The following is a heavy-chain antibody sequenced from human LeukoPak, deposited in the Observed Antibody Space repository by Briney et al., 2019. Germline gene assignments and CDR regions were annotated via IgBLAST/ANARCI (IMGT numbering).Heavy chain of an antibody. J-gene: IGHJ4*02. V-gene: IGHV5-51*01. CDR1: GYXFISYY. CDR3: ARLWYSSSSRYFDY. Sequence: GESLKISCDGSGYXFISYYICWVRQMPGKGLEWVGTIYPGDSDTRYSPSFQGQVTISADKSISTAYLQWSSLKASDTAMYYCARLWYSSSSRYFDYWGQGTLVTVSS. D-gene: IGHD6-13*01. CDR2: IYPGDSDT.